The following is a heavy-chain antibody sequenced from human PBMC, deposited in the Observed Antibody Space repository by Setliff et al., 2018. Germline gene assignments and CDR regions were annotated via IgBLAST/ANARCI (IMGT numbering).Heavy chain of an antibody. V-gene: IGHV3-23*01. D-gene: IGHD1-26*01. J-gene: IGHJ4*02. CDR2: VIQVGNG. CDR3: AKDRVNDGFWDFDS. Sequence: GGSLRLSCAASGFTFRDYTMAWVRQAPGKGLEWVAGVIQVGNGYYADSMKGRSTISRDNSKNTFFLQVNYVRVDDTATYYCAKDRVNDGFWDFDSWGQGIVVTVSS. CDR1: GFTFRDYT.